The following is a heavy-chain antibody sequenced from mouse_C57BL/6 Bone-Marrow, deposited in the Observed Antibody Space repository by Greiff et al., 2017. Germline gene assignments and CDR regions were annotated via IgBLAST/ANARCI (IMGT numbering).Heavy chain of an antibody. D-gene: IGHD2-2*01. V-gene: IGHV1-69*01. CDR3: AREAWLRRRDHAMDY. J-gene: IGHJ4*01. Sequence: QVQLQQPGAELVMPGASVKLSCKASGYTFTSYWMHWVKQRPGQGLEWIGEIDPSDSYTNYNQKFKGKSTLTVDKSSSTAYMQLSSLTSEDSAVYYCAREAWLRRRDHAMDYWGQGTSVTVSS. CDR2: IDPSDSYT. CDR1: GYTFTSYW.